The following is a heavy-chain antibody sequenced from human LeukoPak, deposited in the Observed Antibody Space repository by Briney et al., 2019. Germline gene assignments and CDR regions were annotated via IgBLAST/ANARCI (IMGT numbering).Heavy chain of an antibody. CDR3: AKDHHPGYCTNGVCPPGG. CDR2: IWYDGSNK. Sequence: GRSLRLSCAASGFTFSSYGMHWVRQAPGKGLEWVAVIWYDGSNKYYADSVKGRITISRDNSKNTLYLQMNSLRAEDTAVYYCAKDHHPGYCTNGVCPPGGWGQGTLVTVSS. D-gene: IGHD2-8*01. J-gene: IGHJ4*02. V-gene: IGHV3-33*06. CDR1: GFTFSSYG.